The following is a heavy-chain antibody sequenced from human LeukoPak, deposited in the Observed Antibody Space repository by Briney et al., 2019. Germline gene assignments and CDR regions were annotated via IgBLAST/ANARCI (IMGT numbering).Heavy chain of an antibody. CDR1: GFTFSSYA. D-gene: IGHD3-22*01. CDR3: AKVHSSGSRGYYFDY. CDR2: ISGSGGST. V-gene: IGHV3-23*01. Sequence: GGSLRLSCAASGFTFSSYAMSWVRQAPGKGLEWVSAISGSGGSTYYADSVKGRFTISRDNSKNTLYLQMNSLRAEDMAVYYCAKVHSSGSRGYYFDYWGQGTLVTVSS. J-gene: IGHJ4*02.